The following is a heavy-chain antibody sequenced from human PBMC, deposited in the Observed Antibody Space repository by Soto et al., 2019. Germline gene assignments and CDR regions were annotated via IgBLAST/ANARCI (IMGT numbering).Heavy chain of an antibody. D-gene: IGHD3-3*01. V-gene: IGHV3-11*01. CDR2: IDTSGTKI. Sequence: QVQLVESGGDLVKPGGSLRLSCAASGYTFSDYYMSWIRQAPGKGLEWISYIDTSGTKIYYADSVKGRFTITRDNAKNSLYREMNSLRDDATAVYYCASHYDMWSGYLSPVDYWGQGTLVTVSS. J-gene: IGHJ4*02. CDR3: ASHYDMWSGYLSPVDY. CDR1: GYTFSDYY.